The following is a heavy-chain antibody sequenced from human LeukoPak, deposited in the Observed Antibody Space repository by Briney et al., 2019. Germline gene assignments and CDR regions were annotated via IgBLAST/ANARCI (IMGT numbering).Heavy chain of an antibody. CDR3: ARPLYSSSSSFGY. CDR1: GYTFTGYY. CDR2: INPNSGGT. Sequence: ASVKVSCKASGYTFTGYYMHWVRQAPGQGVEWMGWINPNSGGTNYAQKFQGRVTMTRDTSISTAYMELSRLRSDDTAVYYCARPLYSSSSSFGYWGQGTLVTVSS. J-gene: IGHJ4*02. D-gene: IGHD6-6*01. V-gene: IGHV1-2*02.